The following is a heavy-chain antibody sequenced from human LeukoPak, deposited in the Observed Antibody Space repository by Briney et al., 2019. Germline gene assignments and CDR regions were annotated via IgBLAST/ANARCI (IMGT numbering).Heavy chain of an antibody. J-gene: IGHJ4*02. D-gene: IGHD2-8*02. Sequence: ASVKVSCKASGYTFTSYYMHWVRQAPGQGLEWMGIINPSGGSTSYAQKFQGRVTMTRDTSTSTVYMELSSLRAEDTAVYYCAKPAGGLRGHSDYWGQGTLVTVSS. V-gene: IGHV1-46*01. CDR3: AKPAGGLRGHSDY. CDR2: INPSGGST. CDR1: GYTFTSYY.